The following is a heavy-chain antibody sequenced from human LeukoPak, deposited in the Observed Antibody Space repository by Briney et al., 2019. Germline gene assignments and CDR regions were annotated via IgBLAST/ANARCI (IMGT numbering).Heavy chain of an antibody. D-gene: IGHD5-18*01. V-gene: IGHV3-66*01. CDR3: ARDRGIQLWFFDY. CDR1: GSTVSSNY. CDR2: IYSGGST. Sequence: GGSLRLSCAASGSTVSSNYMSWVRQAPGKGLEWVSVIYSGGSTYYADSVKGRFTISRDNSKNTLYLQMNSLRAEDTAVYYCARDRGIQLWFFDYWGQGTLVTVSS. J-gene: IGHJ4*02.